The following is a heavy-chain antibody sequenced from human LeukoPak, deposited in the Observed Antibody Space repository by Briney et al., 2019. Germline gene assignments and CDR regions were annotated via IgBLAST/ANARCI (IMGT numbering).Heavy chain of an antibody. D-gene: IGHD6-13*01. V-gene: IGHV1-2*02. CDR2: INPNSGGT. Sequence: ASVKVSCKASGYTFTGFYIHWVRLAPGQGLEWMGWINPNSGGTNYAQEFQGRVTMTRDTSISTAYMELSRLRSDDTALYYCAKNKGGSNIAAAGTVYGFDPWGQGTLVTVSS. CDR1: GYTFTGFY. J-gene: IGHJ5*02. CDR3: AKNKGGSNIAAAGTVYGFDP.